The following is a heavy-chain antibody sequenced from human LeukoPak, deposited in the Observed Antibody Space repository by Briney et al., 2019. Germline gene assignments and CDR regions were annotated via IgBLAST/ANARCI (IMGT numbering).Heavy chain of an antibody. CDR1: GFTFSSYA. D-gene: IGHD3-9*01. CDR3: ARGPDYDILADYFDY. J-gene: IGHJ4*02. CDR2: ISYDGSNK. Sequence: PGRSLRLSCAASGFTFSSYAMHWVRQAPGKGLEWVAVISYDGSNKYYADSVRGRFTISRDNSKNTLFLQMNSLRPEDTAVYYCARGPDYDILADYFDYWGQGTLVTVSS. V-gene: IGHV3-30*04.